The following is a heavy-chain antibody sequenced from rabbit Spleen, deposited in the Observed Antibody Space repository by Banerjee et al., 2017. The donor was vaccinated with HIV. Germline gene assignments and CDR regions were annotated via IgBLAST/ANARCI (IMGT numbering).Heavy chain of an antibody. J-gene: IGHJ4*01. V-gene: IGHV1S40*01. CDR1: GFSFSSGYY. D-gene: IGHD1-1*01. CDR2: IDLVFGST. CDR3: VRGASSSGYYSL. Sequence: QSLEESGGGLVQPEGSLTLTCTASGFSFSSGYYMCWVRQAPGKGLEWIGYIDLVFGSTYYATWANGRFTISSHNAQNTLYLQLNSLTVADTATYFCVRGASSSGYYSLWGQGTLVTVS.